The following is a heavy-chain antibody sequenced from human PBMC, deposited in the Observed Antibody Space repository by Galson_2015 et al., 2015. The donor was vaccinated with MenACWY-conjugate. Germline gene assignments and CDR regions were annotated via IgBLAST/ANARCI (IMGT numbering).Heavy chain of an antibody. CDR1: GFTFGTSG. Sequence: SLRLSCAASGFTFGTSGIHWVRQAPAKGLEWVALIWDDGSYRYYADSVKGRFTISRDNSKNTLYLQMNSLRAEDTAVYYCARVFDTWYMDVWGKGTTVTVSS. J-gene: IGHJ6*03. CDR2: IWDDGSYR. D-gene: IGHD3-3*01. V-gene: IGHV3-33*08. CDR3: ARVFDTWYMDV.